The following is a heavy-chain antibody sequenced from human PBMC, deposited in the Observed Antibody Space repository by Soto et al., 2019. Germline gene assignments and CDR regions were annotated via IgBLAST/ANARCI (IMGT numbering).Heavy chain of an antibody. J-gene: IGHJ3*02. CDR3: ARDQNPHRRWLQSPDAFDI. Sequence: QVQLVESGGGVVQPGRSLRLSCAASGFTFSSYGMHWVRQAPGKGLEWVAFIWYDGSNKYYADSVKGRFTISRDNSKNTLYLQMNSLRAEDTAVYYCARDQNPHRRWLQSPDAFDIWGQGTMVTVSS. CDR1: GFTFSSYG. D-gene: IGHD5-12*01. V-gene: IGHV3-33*01. CDR2: IWYDGSNK.